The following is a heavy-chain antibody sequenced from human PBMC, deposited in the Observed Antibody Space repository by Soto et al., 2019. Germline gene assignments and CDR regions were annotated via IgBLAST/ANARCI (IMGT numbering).Heavy chain of an antibody. Sequence: QVQLVQSGAEVKKPGASVKVSCKASGYTFTSYAINWVRQATGQGPEYMGWMNPITGNTGYAQKFQGRVTMTRDTSKSTAYMEVTSLRSEDTAVYYCARDGDYFGSARSYFDSWGQGTLVTVSS. D-gene: IGHD3-10*01. CDR3: ARDGDYFGSARSYFDS. CDR2: MNPITGNT. V-gene: IGHV1-8*01. CDR1: GYTFTSYA. J-gene: IGHJ4*02.